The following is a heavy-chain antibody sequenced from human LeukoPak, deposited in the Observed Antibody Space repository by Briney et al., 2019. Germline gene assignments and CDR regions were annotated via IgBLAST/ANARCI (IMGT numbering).Heavy chain of an antibody. D-gene: IGHD2-8*02. Sequence: KSSETLSLTCSVSGDSVTSTYWSWIRQPPGKGLEWIAYGHHSESSNYNPSFRSRVIIPVDTSRNQFSLRLSSVTAADTAIYYCARESAGSLHDSTAAFHYWGQGTLVTVSS. CDR2: GHHSESS. J-gene: IGHJ4*02. CDR1: GDSVTSTY. CDR3: ARESAGSLHDSTAAFHY. V-gene: IGHV4-59*02.